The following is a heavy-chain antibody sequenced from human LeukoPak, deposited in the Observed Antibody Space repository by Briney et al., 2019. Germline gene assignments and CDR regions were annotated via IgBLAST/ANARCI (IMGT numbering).Heavy chain of an antibody. CDR3: ARGYGDFWSGSYGD. J-gene: IGHJ4*02. CDR1: GGSFSGYY. CDR2: INHSGST. V-gene: IGHV4-34*01. D-gene: IGHD3-3*01. Sequence: PSETLSLTCAVYGGSFSGYYWSWIRQPPGKGLERIGEINHSGSTNYNPSLKSRVTISVDTSKNQFSLKLSSVTAADTAVYYCARGYGDFWSGSYGDWGQGTLVTVSS.